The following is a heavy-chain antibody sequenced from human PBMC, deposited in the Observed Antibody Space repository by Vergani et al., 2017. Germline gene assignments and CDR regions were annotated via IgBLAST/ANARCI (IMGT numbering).Heavy chain of an antibody. J-gene: IGHJ6*02. Sequence: QVQLQESGPGLVKPSQTLSLTCTVSGGSISSGDYYWSWIRQPPGKGLEWIGYIYYSGSTNYNPSLKSRVTISVDTSKNQFSLKLRSVTAADTAVYFCARVMYRDEASTGYRLEGMDIWGQGTTVTISS. CDR1: GGSISSGDYY. V-gene: IGHV4-30-4*08. D-gene: IGHD3-9*01. CDR2: IYYSGST. CDR3: ARVMYRDEASTGYRLEGMDI.